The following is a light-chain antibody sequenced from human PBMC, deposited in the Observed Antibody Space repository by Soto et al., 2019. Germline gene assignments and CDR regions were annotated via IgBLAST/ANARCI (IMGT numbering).Light chain of an antibody. J-gene: IGKJ1*01. CDR3: QQYNNWWT. Sequence: VMTQSPATLSVSPGERATLSCTASQSINSNLAWYQQRPGQAPTLLLYGASTRATGIPARFRGSGSGTEFTLTISSLQSEDFAFYYCQQYNNWWTFGQGTKVDIK. CDR1: QSINSN. V-gene: IGKV3-15*01. CDR2: GAS.